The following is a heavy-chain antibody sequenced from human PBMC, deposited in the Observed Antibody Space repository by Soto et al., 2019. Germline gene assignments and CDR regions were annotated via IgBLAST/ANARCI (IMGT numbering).Heavy chain of an antibody. CDR3: ARGCSGYYYHY. J-gene: IGHJ4*02. D-gene: IGHD3-22*01. CDR1: GFTFSSYA. CDR2: ISYDGSNK. V-gene: IGHV3-30*09. Sequence: QVQLVESGGGVVQPGRSLRLSCAASGFTFSSYAMHWVRQAPGKGLEWVAVISYDGSNKYYADSVKGRFAISRDNSKNTLYLQMNSLRAEDTAVYYCARGCSGYYYHYWGQGTLVTVSS.